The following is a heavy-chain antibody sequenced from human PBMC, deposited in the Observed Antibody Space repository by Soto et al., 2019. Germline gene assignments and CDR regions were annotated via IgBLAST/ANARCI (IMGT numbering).Heavy chain of an antibody. CDR2: IYYSGST. V-gene: IGHV4-61*08. Sequence: SETLSLTCTVSGGSISSGDYYWSWIRQPPGKGLEWIGYIYYSGSTNYNPSLKSRVTISVDTSKNQFSLKLSSVTAADTAVYYCARGIYSRTNWFDPWGQGTLVTVSS. J-gene: IGHJ5*02. CDR1: GGSISSGDYY. D-gene: IGHD6-13*01. CDR3: ARGIYSRTNWFDP.